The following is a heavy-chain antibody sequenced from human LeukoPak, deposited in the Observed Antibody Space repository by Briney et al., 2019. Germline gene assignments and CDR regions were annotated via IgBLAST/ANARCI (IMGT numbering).Heavy chain of an antibody. V-gene: IGHV4-34*01. CDR2: INHSGST. Sequence: SETLSLTCAVYGGSFSGYYWSWIRQPPGKGLEWIGEINHSGSTNYNPSLKSRVTISVDTSKNQFSLKLSSVTAADTAVYYCARGGSTGTYYDFWSGYYLFDHWGQGTLVTVSS. CDR3: ARGGSTGTYYDFWSGYYLFDH. CDR1: GGSFSGYY. D-gene: IGHD3-3*01. J-gene: IGHJ5*02.